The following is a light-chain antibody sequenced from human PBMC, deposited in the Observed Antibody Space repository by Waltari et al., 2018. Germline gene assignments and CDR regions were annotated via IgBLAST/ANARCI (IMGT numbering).Light chain of an antibody. CDR3: QQDDDLPVT. CDR2: DAS. CDR1: QDIADY. J-gene: IGKJ4*01. Sequence: DIQMTQSPSSLSASVGDRVTITCLASQDIADYLNWYQQKPGKAPKLLIYDASHLETGFPSRFSGSGSGTKFTFTISSLQPEDIATYYCQQDDDLPVTFGGGTKVEIK. V-gene: IGKV1-33*01.